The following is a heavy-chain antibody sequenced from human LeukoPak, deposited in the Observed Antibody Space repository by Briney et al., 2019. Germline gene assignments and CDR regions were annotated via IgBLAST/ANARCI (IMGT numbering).Heavy chain of an antibody. CDR1: GFSFTSYW. CDR3: ARPLVGTTSGYFDY. Sequence: ESLKISCKGSGFSFTSYWIGWVRQMPGKGLEWMGIIYLGDSDTRYSPSFQGQVTISADKSISTAYLQWSSLRASDTAMYYCARPLVGTTSGYFDYWGQGTLVTVSS. V-gene: IGHV5-51*01. D-gene: IGHD1-26*01. J-gene: IGHJ4*02. CDR2: IYLGDSDT.